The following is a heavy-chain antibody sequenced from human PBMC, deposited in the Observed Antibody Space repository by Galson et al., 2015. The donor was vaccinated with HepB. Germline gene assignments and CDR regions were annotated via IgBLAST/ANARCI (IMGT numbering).Heavy chain of an antibody. Sequence: ALVKPTQTLTLTCTFSGFSLSTNGVGVGWIRQPPGKALEWLALIYWDDDKRYSPSLKSRLTITKDTSKNQVVLTMSNMDPVDTATYYCAHMDITMVRGVQRRSFDFWGQGTLVTVSS. CDR3: AHMDITMVRGVQRRSFDF. V-gene: IGHV2-5*02. CDR2: IYWDDDK. J-gene: IGHJ4*02. D-gene: IGHD3-10*01. CDR1: GFSLSTNGVG.